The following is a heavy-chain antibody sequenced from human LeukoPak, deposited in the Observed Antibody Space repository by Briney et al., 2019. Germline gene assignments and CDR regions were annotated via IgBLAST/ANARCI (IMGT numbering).Heavy chain of an antibody. Sequence: SGPALVKPTQTLTLTCTFSGFSLSTSGMCVSWIRQPPGKALEWLARIDWDDDKYYSTSLKTRLTISKDTSKNQVVLTMTNMDPVDTATYYCARLRCSSTSCYPFDYWGQGTLVTVSS. CDR2: IDWDDDK. D-gene: IGHD2-2*01. V-gene: IGHV2-70*11. J-gene: IGHJ4*02. CDR1: GFSLSTSGMC. CDR3: ARLRCSSTSCYPFDY.